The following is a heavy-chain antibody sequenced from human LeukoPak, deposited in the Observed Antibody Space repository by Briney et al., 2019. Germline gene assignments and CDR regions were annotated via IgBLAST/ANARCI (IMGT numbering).Heavy chain of an antibody. J-gene: IGHJ6*02. D-gene: IGHD6-6*01. Sequence: SETLSLTCTVSGGSISTYYWSWIRQPPGKGLEWIGCIYYSGSTNYNPSLKSRVTISVDTSKNQFSLKVSSVTAADTAVYYCARGGQLVRRYYYGLDVWGQGTTVTVSS. CDR3: ARGGQLVRRYYYGLDV. CDR1: GGSISTYY. V-gene: IGHV4-59*01. CDR2: IYYSGST.